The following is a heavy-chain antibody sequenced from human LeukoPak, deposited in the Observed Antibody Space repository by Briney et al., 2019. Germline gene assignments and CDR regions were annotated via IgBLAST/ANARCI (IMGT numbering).Heavy chain of an antibody. J-gene: IGHJ4*02. Sequence: GGSLRLSCAASGFTFSNYWMGWVRQARGKGLEYVANIKSDGSETYYVDSVKGRFTISRDNARNSLYLQVNSLRAEDTAVYYCARDVWGRLDYWGQGTLVPVSS. V-gene: IGHV3-7*01. CDR1: GFTFSNYW. CDR3: ARDVWGRLDY. D-gene: IGHD2-8*01. CDR2: IKSDGSET.